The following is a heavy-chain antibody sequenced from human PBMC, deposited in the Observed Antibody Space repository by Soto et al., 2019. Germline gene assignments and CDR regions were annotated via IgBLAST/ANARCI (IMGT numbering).Heavy chain of an antibody. Sequence: SVKVSCKASGGTFSSYAISWVRQAPGQGLEWMGGIIPIFGTANYAQKFQGRVTITADESTSTAYMELSSLRSEDTAVYYCAREYCSSSSCPSPGHYWGQGTLGTVSS. V-gene: IGHV1-69*13. CDR3: AREYCSSSSCPSPGHY. CDR2: IIPIFGTA. CDR1: GGTFSSYA. J-gene: IGHJ4*02. D-gene: IGHD2-2*01.